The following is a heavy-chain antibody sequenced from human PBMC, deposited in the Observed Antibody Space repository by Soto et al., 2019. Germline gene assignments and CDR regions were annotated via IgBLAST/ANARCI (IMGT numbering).Heavy chain of an antibody. Sequence: LRLSCAASGFSFGSYALSWVRQAPGKGLEGVSAMSGSDGKTFYADSVKGRFSISRDTSQSTLYLQMNSLTADDTAMYYCARWSYLDYWGQGTRVTVSS. CDR2: MSGSDGKT. D-gene: IGHD3-3*01. CDR3: ARWSYLDY. CDR1: GFSFGSYA. V-gene: IGHV3-23*01. J-gene: IGHJ4*02.